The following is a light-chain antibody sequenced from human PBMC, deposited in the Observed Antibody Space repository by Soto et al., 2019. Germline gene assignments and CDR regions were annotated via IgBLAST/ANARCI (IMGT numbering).Light chain of an antibody. CDR3: QQYNNWPPYT. J-gene: IGKJ2*01. CDR1: QSVSSN. V-gene: IGKV3-15*01. Sequence: EIVMTQSPATLSVSPGERATLSCRASQSVSSNLAWYQQKPGQAPRLLIYGASTTATGIPARFSGSGSVTDFTLTISSLQSEDFAVYYCQQYNNWPPYTFGQGTKLEIK. CDR2: GAS.